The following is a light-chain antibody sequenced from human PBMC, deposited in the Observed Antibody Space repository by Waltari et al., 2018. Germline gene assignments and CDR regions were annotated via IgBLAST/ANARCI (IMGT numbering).Light chain of an antibody. V-gene: IGLV2-14*03. CDR3: TSYTSADTYI. J-gene: IGLJ1*01. CDR1: SSDVGAYNY. Sequence: QSALTQPASVSGSPGQSIPISCTGPSSDVGAYNYVSWYLQHPGKVPKLIIYDVTNRPSGVSGRFSGSKSGNTASLTISGLQGEDEADYFCTSYTSADTYIFGTGTTVTVL. CDR2: DVT.